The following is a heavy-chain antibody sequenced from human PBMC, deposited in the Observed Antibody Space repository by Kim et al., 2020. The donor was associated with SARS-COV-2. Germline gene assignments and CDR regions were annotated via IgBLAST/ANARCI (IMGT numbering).Heavy chain of an antibody. CDR1: GFTFRSYA. V-gene: IGHV3-64*02. CDR2: ITDNGVTT. CDR3: ASVFPRSGSYDF. Sequence: GGSLRLSCAGSGFTFRSYAMQWVRQAPGKGLEYVSAITDNGVTTFYADSVKGRFTISRDNSKNMVYLQMCSLRPEDTAVYYCASVFPRSGSYDFWGQGIL. J-gene: IGHJ4*02. D-gene: IGHD1-26*01.